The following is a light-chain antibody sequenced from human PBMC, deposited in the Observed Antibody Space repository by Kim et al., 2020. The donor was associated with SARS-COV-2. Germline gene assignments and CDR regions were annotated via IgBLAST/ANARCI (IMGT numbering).Light chain of an antibody. V-gene: IGKV1-9*01. CDR3: QHLNSYPYT. CDR2: AAS. J-gene: IGKJ2*01. Sequence: IQLTQSPSSLSASAGDRVTITCRASQGISSYLAWYQQKPGKAPKLLIYAASTLQSGVPSRFSGSGYGTDFTLTISSLQPEDFATYYCQHLNSYPYTFGQGTKLEI. CDR1: QGISSY.